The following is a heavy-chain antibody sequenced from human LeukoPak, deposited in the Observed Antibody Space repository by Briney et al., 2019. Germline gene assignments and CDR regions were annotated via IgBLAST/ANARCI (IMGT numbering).Heavy chain of an antibody. CDR2: IYYSGST. Sequence: NSSETLSLTCTVSGGSISRRYWSWTRQPPGKGLEWIGHIYYSGSTNHNPSLRSRVTISVDTSKNQFSLKLSSVTAADTAVYYCARGKYQLDYWGQGTLVTVSS. J-gene: IGHJ4*02. D-gene: IGHD2-2*01. CDR3: ARGKYQLDY. V-gene: IGHV4-59*08. CDR1: GGSISRRY.